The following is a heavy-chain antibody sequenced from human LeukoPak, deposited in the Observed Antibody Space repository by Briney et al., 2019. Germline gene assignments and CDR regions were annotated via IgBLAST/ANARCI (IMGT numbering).Heavy chain of an antibody. Sequence: ASVKVSCKASGYTFTSYAMHWVRQAPGQGLEWMGWITPSGGTNYPQKFQGRVAITRDTSITTAYMDLSRLTSDDTAVYYCARASRPSFRSLEPAPLGYFDYWGQGTLVTVSS. CDR3: ARASRPSFRSLEPAPLGYFDY. CDR1: GYTFTSYA. V-gene: IGHV1-2*02. CDR2: ITPSGGT. J-gene: IGHJ4*02. D-gene: IGHD1-1*01.